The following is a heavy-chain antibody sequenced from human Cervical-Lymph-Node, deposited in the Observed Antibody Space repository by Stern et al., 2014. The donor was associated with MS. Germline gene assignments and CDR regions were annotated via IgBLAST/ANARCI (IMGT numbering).Heavy chain of an antibody. CDR3: ARRGDGYIYGAFDI. V-gene: IGHV5-51*01. Sequence: EVQLVESGAEVRKPGESLKISCQGLGYYFSSFRIGWVRQMPGKGLEWIGIIYPADSDTRYSPSFPGHVTISADSNTAYLQWDTLQASDTATYYCARRGDGYIYGAFDIWGQGTTVTVSS. J-gene: IGHJ3*02. D-gene: IGHD5-24*01. CDR2: IYPADSDT. CDR1: GYYFSSFR.